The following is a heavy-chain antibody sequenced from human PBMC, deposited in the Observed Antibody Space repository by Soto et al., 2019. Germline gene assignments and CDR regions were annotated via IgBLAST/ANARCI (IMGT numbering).Heavy chain of an antibody. CDR2: IYRIGST. D-gene: IGHD1-7*01. Sequence: QVQLQESGPGLVKPSGTLSLTCAVSGGSFTSNNWWTWVRQPPGQGLERIGAIYRIGSTNYNPSLKSRFTISLDKSENQVSLKVTSLTAADTAVYYSASRDPGTSVDYWGQGTLVTVSS. CDR1: GGSFTSNNW. CDR3: ASRDPGTSVDY. J-gene: IGHJ4*02. V-gene: IGHV4-4*02.